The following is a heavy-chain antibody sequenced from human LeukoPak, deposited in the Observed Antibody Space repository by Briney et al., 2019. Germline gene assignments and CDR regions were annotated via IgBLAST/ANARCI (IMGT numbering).Heavy chain of an antibody. CDR1: GGSISSYY. Sequence: SETLSLTCTVSGGSISSYYWSWIRQPPGKGLEWIGYIYYSGSTNYNPSLKSRVTISVDTSKNQFSLKLSSVTAADTAVYYCARVGDDYGDSDYYGMDVRGQGTTVTVSS. CDR3: ARVGDDYGDSDYYGMDV. J-gene: IGHJ6*02. CDR2: IYYSGST. V-gene: IGHV4-59*01. D-gene: IGHD4-17*01.